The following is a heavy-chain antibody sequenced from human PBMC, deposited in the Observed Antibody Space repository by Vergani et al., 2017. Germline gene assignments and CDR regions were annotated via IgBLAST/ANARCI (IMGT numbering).Heavy chain of an antibody. CDR1: GGSISSGDYY. CDR2: IYYSGST. V-gene: IGHV4-30-4*08. Sequence: QVQLQESGPGLVKPSQTLSLTCTVSGGSISSGDYYWSWIRQPPGKGLEWIGYIYYSGSTYYNPSLKRRVTISVDTSQNQFSLKLSSVTAADTAVYYCARGHSCSSTSCYVFDAFDIWGQGTMVTVSS. CDR3: ARGHSCSSTSCYVFDAFDI. J-gene: IGHJ3*02. D-gene: IGHD2-2*01.